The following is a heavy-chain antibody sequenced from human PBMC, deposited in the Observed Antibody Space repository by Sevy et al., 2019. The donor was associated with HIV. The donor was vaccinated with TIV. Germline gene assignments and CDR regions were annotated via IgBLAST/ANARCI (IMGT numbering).Heavy chain of an antibody. D-gene: IGHD2-15*01. V-gene: IGHV5-51*01. CDR1: GYSFTSYW. CDR3: ARHWPGEDIVVEVAALAFDM. Sequence: GESLKISCKGSGYSFTSYWIGWVRQMPGKGLEWMGIIYPGDSDTRDSPSFQGQVTISADKSISTAYLQWSSPKASDTAMYYCARHWPGEDIVVEVAALAFDMWGQGTMVTVSS. CDR2: IYPGDSDT. J-gene: IGHJ3*02.